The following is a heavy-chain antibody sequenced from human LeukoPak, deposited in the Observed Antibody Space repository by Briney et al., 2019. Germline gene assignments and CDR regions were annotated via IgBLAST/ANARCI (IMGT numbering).Heavy chain of an antibody. CDR3: ARGYGDYSAGYYYYYGMDV. Sequence: GRSLRLSCAASGFTFSSYAMHWVRQAPGKGLEWVAVISYDGSNKYYADSVKGRFTISRDNSKNTLYLQMNSLRAEDTAVYYCARGYGDYSAGYYYYYGMDVWSQGTTVTVPS. J-gene: IGHJ6*02. CDR1: GFTFSSYA. D-gene: IGHD4-17*01. CDR2: ISYDGSNK. V-gene: IGHV3-30-3*01.